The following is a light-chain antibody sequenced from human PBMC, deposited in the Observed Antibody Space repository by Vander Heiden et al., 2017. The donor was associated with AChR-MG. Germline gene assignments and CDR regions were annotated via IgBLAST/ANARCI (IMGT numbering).Light chain of an antibody. CDR1: SSDVGGYNS. Sequence: QSALTQPASVSRSPGQSITISCTGTSSDVGGYNSVSWYQQHPGKAPKLMIYDVSKRPAGVSNRFSGSKSGNTASLTISGLQAEDEADYYCSSYTSSSTVVVGGGTKLTVL. CDR2: DVS. V-gene: IGLV2-14*01. CDR3: SSYTSSSTVV. J-gene: IGLJ2*01.